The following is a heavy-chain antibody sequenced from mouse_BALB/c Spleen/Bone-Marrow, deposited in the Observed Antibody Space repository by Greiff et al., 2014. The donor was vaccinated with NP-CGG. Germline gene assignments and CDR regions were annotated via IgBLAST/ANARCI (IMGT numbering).Heavy chain of an antibody. CDR2: IDLENGNI. Sequence: VQLQQSGAELVRPGALVKLSCKASGFNIKDYYMHWVKQRPEQGLEWIGWIDLENGNIIYYPNFQGNVSITADTSYNPAYLQLNCLTSEDTAVYYCARCNWDEYYAMDYWGQGTSVTVSS. V-gene: IGHV14-1*02. CDR1: GFNIKDYY. J-gene: IGHJ4*01. CDR3: ARCNWDEYYAMDY. D-gene: IGHD4-1*01.